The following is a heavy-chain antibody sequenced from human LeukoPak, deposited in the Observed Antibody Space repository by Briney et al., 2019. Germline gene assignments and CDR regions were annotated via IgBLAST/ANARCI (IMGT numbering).Heavy chain of an antibody. CDR3: AREDNAFEL. D-gene: IGHD2-15*01. V-gene: IGHV3-48*03. CDR1: GFNFNDYE. CDR2: INSGSNSI. Sequence: PGGSLRLSCAASGFNFNDYEMNWVRQAPGKGLEWIAYINSGSNSIYYADSVRGRVTISRHSASQSAHLQMNSLRVEDTGVYFCAREDNAFELWGQGTVVTVSS. J-gene: IGHJ3*01.